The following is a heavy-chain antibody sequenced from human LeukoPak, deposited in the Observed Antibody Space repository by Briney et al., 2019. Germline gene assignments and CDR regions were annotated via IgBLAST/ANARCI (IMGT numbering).Heavy chain of an antibody. V-gene: IGHV4-59*01. CDR3: AKSPGTTGYYYMDV. J-gene: IGHJ6*03. CDR2: IYDSGST. CDR1: GGSISSYY. D-gene: IGHD1-1*01. Sequence: SETLSLTCTVSGGSISSYYWRWIRQPPGKGLQWIGYIYDSGSTNYNPSLKSRVTISVDTSKNEFSLKLSSVNAADTAVYYCAKSPGTTGYYYMDVWGKGTTVTVSS.